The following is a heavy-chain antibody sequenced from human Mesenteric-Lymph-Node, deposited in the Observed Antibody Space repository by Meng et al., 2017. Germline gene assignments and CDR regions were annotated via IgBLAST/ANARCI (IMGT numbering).Heavy chain of an antibody. Sequence: QGQLVESGGGVVQPGRSLRLSCAASGVAFSSYGMHWVRQAPGKGLEWVALISHDGSNKYYADSVKGRFTVSRDNSKNTLYLQMNSQTTEDTAVYYCAGGYSYGDYWGQGTLVTVSS. CDR1: GVAFSSYG. J-gene: IGHJ4*02. V-gene: IGHV3-30*03. D-gene: IGHD5-18*01. CDR2: ISHDGSNK. CDR3: AGGYSYGDY.